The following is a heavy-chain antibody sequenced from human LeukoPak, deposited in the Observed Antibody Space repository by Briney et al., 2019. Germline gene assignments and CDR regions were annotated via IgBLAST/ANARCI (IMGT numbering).Heavy chain of an antibody. V-gene: IGHV4-39*07. CDR2: IYPSGST. CDR1: GGSISSSRYY. J-gene: IGHJ6*02. CDR3: VRERDWDVSGMDV. D-gene: IGHD2-21*02. Sequence: SETLSLTCSVSGGSISSSRYYWGWIRQPPGKGLEWIGRIYPSGSTNYNPSLKSRVTMSIDTSRNQFSLKLSSVTAADTAVYYCVRERDWDVSGMDVWGRGTTVTVSS.